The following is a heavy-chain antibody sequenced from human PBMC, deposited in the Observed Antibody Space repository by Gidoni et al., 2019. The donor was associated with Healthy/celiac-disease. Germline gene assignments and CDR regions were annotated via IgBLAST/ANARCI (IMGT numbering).Heavy chain of an antibody. CDR1: GFTFSSYG. J-gene: IGHJ6*02. Sequence: QVQLVASGGGVVQPGRSLRLSCAAAGFTFSSYGMHWVRQAPGKGLEWVAVIWYDGSNKYYADSVKGRFTISRDNSKNTLYLQMNSLRAEDTAVYYCARAAGPYYYYYGMDVWGQGTTVTVSS. CDR3: ARAAGPYYYYYGMDV. CDR2: IWYDGSNK. V-gene: IGHV3-33*01.